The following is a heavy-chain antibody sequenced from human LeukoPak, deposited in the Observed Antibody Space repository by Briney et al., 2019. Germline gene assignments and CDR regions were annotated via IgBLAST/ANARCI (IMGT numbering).Heavy chain of an antibody. Sequence: GGSLRLSCAASGFTFSSYAMSWVRQAPGKGLEWVSAISGSGGSTYYADSVKGRFTISRDNSKNTLYLQMNSLRAEDTAVYYCAKMNYYDSSGSNDAFDIWGQGTMVTVSS. CDR1: GFTFSSYA. CDR3: AKMNYYDSSGSNDAFDI. D-gene: IGHD3-22*01. CDR2: ISGSGGST. V-gene: IGHV3-23*01. J-gene: IGHJ3*02.